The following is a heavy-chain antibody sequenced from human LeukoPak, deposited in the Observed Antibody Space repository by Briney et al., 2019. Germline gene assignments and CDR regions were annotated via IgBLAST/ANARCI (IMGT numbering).Heavy chain of an antibody. V-gene: IGHV3-33*01. CDR3: ARDRWFGDEDSFDI. J-gene: IGHJ3*02. Sequence: PGRSQRLSCAASGFTFSTYGMHWVRQAPGKGLEWVAVIWYDGSEKYYADSVKGRFTIARDNAKNTLSLQLNSLRAEDTAIYYCARDRWFGDEDSFDIWGQGTMVTVSS. CDR1: GFTFSTYG. CDR2: IWYDGSEK. D-gene: IGHD3-10*01.